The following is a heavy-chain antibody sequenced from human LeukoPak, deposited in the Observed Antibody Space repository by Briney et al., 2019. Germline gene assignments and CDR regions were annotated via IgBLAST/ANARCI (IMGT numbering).Heavy chain of an antibody. CDR3: ATPTMVHTFGQDGWFDP. V-gene: IGHV4-38-2*02. Sequence: SETLSLTCTVSGYSISSGYYWGWIRQPQGRGWRGLGVKSRVTISVDTSKNQFSLKLSSVTAADTAVYYCATPTMVHTFGQDGWFDPWGQGTLVTVSS. CDR1: GYSISSGYY. D-gene: IGHD4/OR15-4a*01. J-gene: IGHJ5*02.